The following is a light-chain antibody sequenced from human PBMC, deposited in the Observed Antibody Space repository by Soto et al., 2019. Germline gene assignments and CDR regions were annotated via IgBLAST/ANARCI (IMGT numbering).Light chain of an antibody. Sequence: DIQMTQSPSSLSASVGDRVTITCRARQSINSYLNWYQQNPGKAPKLRIYAASSLQSGVPSRFSGNGSGTDFTLTISSLQPEDFATYYCQQSYSTPRTFGQGTKVEIK. CDR1: QSINSY. J-gene: IGKJ1*01. V-gene: IGKV1-39*01. CDR3: QQSYSTPRT. CDR2: AAS.